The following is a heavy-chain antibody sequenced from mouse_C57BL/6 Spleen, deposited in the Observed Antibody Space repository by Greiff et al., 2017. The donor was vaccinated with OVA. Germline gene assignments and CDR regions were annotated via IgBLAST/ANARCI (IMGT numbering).Heavy chain of an antibody. J-gene: IGHJ2*01. CDR2: IDPENGDT. D-gene: IGHD2-1*01. Sequence: VQLQQSGAELVRPGASVKLSCTASGFNIKDDYMHWVKQRPEQGLEWIGWIDPENGDTEYASKFQGKATITADTSSNTAYLQLSSLTSEDTAVYYCTTFGKKGYWGQGTTLTVSS. CDR3: TTFGKKGY. CDR1: GFNIKDDY. V-gene: IGHV14-4*01.